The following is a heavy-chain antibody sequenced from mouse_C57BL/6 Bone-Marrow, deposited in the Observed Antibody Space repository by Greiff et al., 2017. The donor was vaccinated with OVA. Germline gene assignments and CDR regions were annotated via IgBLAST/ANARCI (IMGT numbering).Heavy chain of an antibody. J-gene: IGHJ1*03. V-gene: IGHV5-4*01. Sequence: EVLLVESGGGLVKPGGSLKLSCAASGFTFSSYAMSWVRQTPGQRLEWVATISDGGSYTYYPDNVKGRFTISRDNAKNNLYLQMSHLTSEDSAVYYCSRELYWYFDVWGTGTTVTVSS. CDR1: GFTFSSYA. CDR3: SRELYWYFDV. CDR2: ISDGGSYT.